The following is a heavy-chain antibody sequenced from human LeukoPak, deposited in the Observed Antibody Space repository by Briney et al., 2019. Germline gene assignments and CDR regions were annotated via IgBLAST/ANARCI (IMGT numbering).Heavy chain of an antibody. Sequence: ASVKVSCKASGYTFTGYFMHWVRQAPGQGLEWMGWINPNSGGTNYAQKFQGRVTLTRDTSISTVYMELSRLRSDDTAVYYCAEEPKRRTYYYGSGSSVTWFDPWGQGTLVTVSS. V-gene: IGHV1-2*02. J-gene: IGHJ5*02. CDR2: INPNSGGT. CDR3: AEEPKRRTYYYGSGSSVTWFDP. D-gene: IGHD3-10*01. CDR1: GYTFTGYF.